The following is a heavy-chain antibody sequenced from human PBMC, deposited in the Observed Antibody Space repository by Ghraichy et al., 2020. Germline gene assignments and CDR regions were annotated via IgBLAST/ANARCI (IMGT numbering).Heavy chain of an antibody. CDR3: ARPEFGEGYSYGYFGY. D-gene: IGHD5-18*01. CDR1: GFTFSSYS. Sequence: GESLNISCAASGFTFSSYSMNWVRQAPGKGLEWVSYISSSSSTIYYADSVKGRFTISRDNAKNSLYLQMNSLRDEDTAVYYCARPEFGEGYSYGYFGYWGQGTLVTVSS. V-gene: IGHV3-48*02. CDR2: ISSSSSTI. J-gene: IGHJ4*02.